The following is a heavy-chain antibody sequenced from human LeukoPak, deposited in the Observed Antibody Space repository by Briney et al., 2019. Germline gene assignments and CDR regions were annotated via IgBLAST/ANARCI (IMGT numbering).Heavy chain of an antibody. CDR1: GGSISSSSYY. CDR3: ARASSIAARLPRPNWFDP. D-gene: IGHD6-6*01. CDR2: IYYSGST. J-gene: IGHJ5*02. V-gene: IGHV4-39*07. Sequence: SETLSLTCTVSGGSISSSSYYWGWIRQPPGKGLEWIGSIYYSGSTYYNPSLKSRVTISVDTSKNQFSLKLSSVTAADTAVYYCARASSIAARLPRPNWFDPWGQGTLVTISS.